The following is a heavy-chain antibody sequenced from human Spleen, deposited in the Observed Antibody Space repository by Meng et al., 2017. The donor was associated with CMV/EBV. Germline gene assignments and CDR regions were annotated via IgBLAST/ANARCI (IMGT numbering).Heavy chain of an antibody. CDR1: GFTVSSNY. CDR3: AKDMGESVGADTSFDY. D-gene: IGHD1-26*01. Sequence: GESLKISCAASGFTVSSNYMSWVRQAPGKGLEWVSVIYSGGSSTYYADSVKGRFTISRDNSKNTLYLQMNSLRGEDTAVYYCAKDMGESVGADTSFDYWGQGTLVTVSS. V-gene: IGHV3-23*03. CDR2: IYSGGSST. J-gene: IGHJ4*02.